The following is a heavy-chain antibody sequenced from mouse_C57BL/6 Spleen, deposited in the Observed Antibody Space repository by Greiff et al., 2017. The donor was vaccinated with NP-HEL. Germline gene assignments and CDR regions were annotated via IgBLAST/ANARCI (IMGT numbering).Heavy chain of an antibody. V-gene: IGHV14-4*01. CDR2: IDPENGDT. D-gene: IGHD1-1*01. CDR1: GFNITDDY. CDR3: TTGRSNYAMDY. J-gene: IGHJ4*01. Sequence: VQLQQSGAELVRPGASVKLSCTASGFNITDDYMHWVKQRPEQGLEWIGWIDPENGDTEYASKFQGKATITADTSSNTAYLQLSSLTSEDTAVYYCTTGRSNYAMDYWGQGTSVTVSS.